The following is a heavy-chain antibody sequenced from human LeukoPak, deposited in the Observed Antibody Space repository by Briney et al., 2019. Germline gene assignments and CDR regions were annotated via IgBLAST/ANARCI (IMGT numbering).Heavy chain of an antibody. CDR2: ISYDGSNI. CDR3: ARAGVVGYNSYDAFDI. J-gene: IGHJ3*02. CDR1: GFTFSSYA. Sequence: GRSLRLSCAASGFTFSSYAMHWVRRAPGKGLEWVAVISYDGSNIYYADSVKGRFTISRDDSKNTLYLQMNSLRAEDTAVYYCARAGVVGYNSYDAFDIWGQGTMVTVSS. V-gene: IGHV3-30*01. D-gene: IGHD5-24*01.